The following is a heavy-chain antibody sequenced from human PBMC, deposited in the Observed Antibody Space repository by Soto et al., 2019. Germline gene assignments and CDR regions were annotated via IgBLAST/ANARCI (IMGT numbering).Heavy chain of an antibody. D-gene: IGHD2-15*01. CDR1: GGSISSGSQY. V-gene: IGHV4-39*01. Sequence: SETLSLTCSVSGGSISSGSQYWGWIRQPPGKGLEWIGNIFYGGSTFYNPSLKSRVAMSVDTSKNQFSLDLSSVTAADTAVYYCASQVLSAEGTWGMDVWGQGTTVTVSS. CDR3: ASQVLSAEGTWGMDV. CDR2: IFYGGST. J-gene: IGHJ6*02.